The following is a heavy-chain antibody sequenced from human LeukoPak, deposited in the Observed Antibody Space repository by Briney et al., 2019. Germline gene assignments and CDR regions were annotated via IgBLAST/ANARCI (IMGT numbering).Heavy chain of an antibody. CDR2: IYTSGST. V-gene: IGHV4-4*07. Sequence: PETLSLTCTVSGGSISSYYWSWIRQPAGKGLEWIGRIYTSGSTNYNPSLKSRVTMSVDTSKNQFSLKLSSVTAADTAVYYCARDVNYDILTGIENWFDPWGQGTLVTVSS. CDR3: ARDVNYDILTGIENWFDP. CDR1: GGSISSYY. D-gene: IGHD3-9*01. J-gene: IGHJ5*02.